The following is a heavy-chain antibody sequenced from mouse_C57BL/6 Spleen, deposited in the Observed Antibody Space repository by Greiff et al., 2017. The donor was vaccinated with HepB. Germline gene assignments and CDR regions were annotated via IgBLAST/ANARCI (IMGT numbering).Heavy chain of an antibody. CDR3: ASPAYYSNYCAMDY. V-gene: IGHV1-22*01. D-gene: IGHD2-5*01. J-gene: IGHJ4*01. Sequence: VQLQQSGPELVKPGASVKMSCKASGYTFTDYNMHWVKQSHGKSLEWLGYINPNNGGTSYNQKFKGKATLTVNKSSSTAYMELRSLTSEDSAVYYCASPAYYSNYCAMDYWGQGTSVTVSS. CDR1: GYTFTDYN. CDR2: INPNNGGT.